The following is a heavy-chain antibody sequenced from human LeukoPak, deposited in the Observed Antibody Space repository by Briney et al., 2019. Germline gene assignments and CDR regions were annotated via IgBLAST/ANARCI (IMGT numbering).Heavy chain of an antibody. J-gene: IGHJ4*02. CDR2: MYPGGSDV. CDR3: ARRRYSSGPADY. D-gene: IGHD6-19*01. CDR1: GYTFTNYW. Sequence: GESPKISCTATGYTFTNYWIAWVRQMPGRGLEWLGMMYPGGSDVRYSSSFAGQITISVDRATNTTHLQWSSLKASDTGIYFCARRRYSSGPADYWGQGTQVIASS. V-gene: IGHV5-51*01.